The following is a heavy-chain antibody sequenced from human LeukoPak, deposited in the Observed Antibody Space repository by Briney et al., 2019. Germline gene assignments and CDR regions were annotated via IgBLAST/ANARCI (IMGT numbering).Heavy chain of an antibody. Sequence: GGSLRLSCAASGITFSSYAMHWVRQAPGKGLEYVSAISSNGGSTYYANSVKGRFTISRDNSKNTLYLQMGSLRAEDMAVYYCARDRYYYDSSDSAFDYWGQGTLVTVSS. J-gene: IGHJ4*02. CDR3: ARDRYYYDSSDSAFDY. CDR1: GITFSSYA. V-gene: IGHV3-64*01. CDR2: ISSNGGST. D-gene: IGHD3-22*01.